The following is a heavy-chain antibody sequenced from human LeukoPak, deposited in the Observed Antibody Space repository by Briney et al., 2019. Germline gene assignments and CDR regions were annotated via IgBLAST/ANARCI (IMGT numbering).Heavy chain of an antibody. J-gene: IGHJ4*02. Sequence: PGRSLRLSCAASRFTFSSYAMHWVRQAPGKGLEWVAVISYDGSNKYYADSVKGRFTISRDNSKNTLYLQMNSLRAEDTAVYYCARVAGGLGVTIFGVVIIRALDYWGQGTLVTVSS. CDR2: ISYDGSNK. CDR3: ARVAGGLGVTIFGVVIIRALDY. CDR1: RFTFSSYA. D-gene: IGHD3-3*01. V-gene: IGHV3-30-3*01.